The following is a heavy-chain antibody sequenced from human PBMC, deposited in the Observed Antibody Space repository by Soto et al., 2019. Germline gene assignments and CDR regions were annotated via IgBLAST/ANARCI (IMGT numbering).Heavy chain of an antibody. D-gene: IGHD1-26*01. CDR3: ARDGVGTTTYFGYFDY. Sequence: PGGSLRLSCAASGFTFSGYGMHWVRQAPGKGLEWVAVTRHDGSNTYYADSVRGRFTISRDNSNKMLYLQMNSLRAEDTAVYYCARDGVGTTTYFGYFDYWGQETLVTGSS. V-gene: IGHV3-33*01. CDR2: TRHDGSNT. J-gene: IGHJ4*02. CDR1: GFTFSGYG.